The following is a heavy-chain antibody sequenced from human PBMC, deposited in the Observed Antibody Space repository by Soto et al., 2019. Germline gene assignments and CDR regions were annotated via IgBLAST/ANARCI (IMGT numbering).Heavy chain of an antibody. J-gene: IGHJ4*02. V-gene: IGHV4-61*01. CDR3: ARDGDGYNY. CDR2: IYYSGST. CDR1: GGSVSSGSYY. Sequence: QVQLQESGPGLVKPSETLSLTCTVSGGSVSSGSYYWSWIRQPPGKGLEWIGYIYYSGSTNYNPSLKSRVTISADTSKNHFSLKLSSVTAADTAVYYCARDGDGYNYWGQGTLVTVSS. D-gene: IGHD5-12*01.